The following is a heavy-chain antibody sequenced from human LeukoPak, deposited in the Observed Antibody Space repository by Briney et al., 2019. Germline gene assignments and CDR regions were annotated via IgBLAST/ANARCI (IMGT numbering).Heavy chain of an antibody. CDR2: ISYDGSNK. J-gene: IGHJ4*02. CDR3: ASTIGIVGARFDY. Sequence: GGSLRLSCAASGFTFSSYAMHWVRQAPGKGLEWVAVISYDGSNKYYADSVKGRFTISRDNSKNTLYLQMNGLRAEDTAVYYCASTIGIVGARFDYWGQGTLVTVSS. CDR1: GFTFSSYA. V-gene: IGHV3-30-3*01. D-gene: IGHD1-26*01.